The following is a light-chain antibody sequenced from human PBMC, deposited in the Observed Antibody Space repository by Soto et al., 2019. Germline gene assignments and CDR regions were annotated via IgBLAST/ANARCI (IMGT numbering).Light chain of an antibody. J-gene: IGLJ3*02. Sequence: QSVLTQPPSVSGAPGQRVTISCTGSSSNIGAGYDVHWYQQLPGTAPKLLIYGNSNRPSGVPDRFSGSKSGTSASLAITGIPAEDEADYSCQSYDSSLSGWVFGGGTKLTVL. CDR2: GNS. CDR1: SSNIGAGYD. CDR3: QSYDSSLSGWV. V-gene: IGLV1-40*01.